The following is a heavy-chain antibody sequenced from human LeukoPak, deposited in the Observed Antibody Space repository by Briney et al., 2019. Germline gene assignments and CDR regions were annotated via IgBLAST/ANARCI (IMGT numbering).Heavy chain of an antibody. V-gene: IGHV3-48*03. CDR3: ARDSRSHCGTDACYGPYFDY. CDR1: GFTFSSYE. Sequence: GGSLRLSCAASGFTFSSYEMNWVRQAPGKGLEWLSYISSGGSTIYYADSVKGRFTISRDNAENSVYLQMNSLRVEDTAVYFCARDSRSHCGTDACYGPYFDYWGQGILVAVSS. J-gene: IGHJ4*02. D-gene: IGHD2-2*01. CDR2: ISSGGSTI.